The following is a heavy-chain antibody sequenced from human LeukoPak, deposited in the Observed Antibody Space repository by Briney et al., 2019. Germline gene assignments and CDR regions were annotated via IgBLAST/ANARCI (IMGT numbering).Heavy chain of an antibody. CDR2: ISAYNGNT. D-gene: IGHD1-26*01. V-gene: IGHV1-18*01. Sequence: ASVKVSCKASGYTFTSYGISWVRQAPGQGLEWMGWISAYNGNTNYAQKLQGRVTMTTDTSTSTAYMEPRSLRSDDTAVYYCARGGGTPYSGSYRAFDIWGQGTMVTVSS. CDR3: ARGGGTPYSGSYRAFDI. CDR1: GYTFTSYG. J-gene: IGHJ3*02.